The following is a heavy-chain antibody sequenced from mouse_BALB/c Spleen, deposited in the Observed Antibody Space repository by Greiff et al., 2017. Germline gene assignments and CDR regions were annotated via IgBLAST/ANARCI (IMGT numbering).Heavy chain of an antibody. J-gene: IGHJ3*01. CDR3: ARGQPFAY. CDR1: GFTFSSYA. Sequence: VQLKESGGGLVKPGGSLKLSCAASGFTFSSYAMSWVRQTPEKRLEWVASISSGGSTYYPDSVKGRFTISRDNARNILYLQMSSLRSEDTAMYYCARGQPFAYWGQGTLVTVSA. V-gene: IGHV5-6-5*01. CDR2: ISSGGST.